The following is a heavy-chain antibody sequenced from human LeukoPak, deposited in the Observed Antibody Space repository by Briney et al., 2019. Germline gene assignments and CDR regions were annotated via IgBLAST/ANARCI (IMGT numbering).Heavy chain of an antibody. Sequence: ASVKVSCKASGYTFTSYSIHWVRQAPGQGLEWMGIINPSGGSTSYTQNFQGRVTMTRDTSTSTVYMELSSLRSEDTAVFYCARDWGVSARPGYMDVWGKGTTVTVSS. CDR2: INPSGGST. CDR1: GYTFTSYS. CDR3: ARDWGVSARPGYMDV. J-gene: IGHJ6*03. V-gene: IGHV1-46*01. D-gene: IGHD6-6*01.